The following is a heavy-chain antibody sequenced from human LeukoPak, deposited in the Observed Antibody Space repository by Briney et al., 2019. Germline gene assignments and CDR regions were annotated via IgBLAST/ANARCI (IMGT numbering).Heavy chain of an antibody. CDR3: ARDTYGDGDY. V-gene: IGHV3-7*01. J-gene: IGHJ4*02. Sequence: GGSLRLFCGASGFTFSKYWMTWVRQAPGKGLEWVANINEDGKKKNYVDSVKGRFTISRDNTDNSLYLQMNNLRAEDTAVYYCARDTYGDGDYWGQGTLVTVSS. CDR2: INEDGKKK. D-gene: IGHD2-8*01. CDR1: GFTFSKYW.